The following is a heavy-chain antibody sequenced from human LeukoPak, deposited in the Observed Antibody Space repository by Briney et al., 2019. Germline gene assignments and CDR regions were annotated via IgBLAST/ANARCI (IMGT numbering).Heavy chain of an antibody. CDR3: ARDQRTRAYYYYYYMDV. V-gene: IGHV3-21*01. J-gene: IGHJ6*03. Sequence: GGSLRLSCAASGFTFGSYSMNWVRQAPGKGLEWVSSISSSSSYIYYADSVKGRFTISRDNAKNSLYLQMNSLRAEDTAVYYCARDQRTRAYYYYYYMDVWGKGTTVTVSS. CDR1: GFTFGSYS. CDR2: ISSSSSYI.